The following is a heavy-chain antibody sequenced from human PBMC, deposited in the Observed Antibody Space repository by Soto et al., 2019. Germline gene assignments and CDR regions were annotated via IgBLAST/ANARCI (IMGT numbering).Heavy chain of an antibody. CDR1: GYSFTSYW. D-gene: IGHD6-13*01. Sequence: GESLKISCKGSGYSFTSYWISWVRQMPGKGLEWVGRIDPSDSYTNYSPSFQGHVTISADKSISTAYLQWSSLKASDTAMYYCARHDLAIPGIAAAGTVWFDPWGQGTLVTVSS. CDR3: ARHDLAIPGIAAAGTVWFDP. J-gene: IGHJ5*02. CDR2: IDPSDSYT. V-gene: IGHV5-10-1*01.